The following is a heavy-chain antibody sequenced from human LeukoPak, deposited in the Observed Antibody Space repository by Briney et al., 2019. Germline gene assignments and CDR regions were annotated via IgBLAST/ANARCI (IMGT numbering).Heavy chain of an antibody. CDR2: VSPEDSDR. V-gene: IGHV5-51*01. CDR1: GYSFTNYW. CDR3: ARLSGTTYYFDY. Sequence: NHGESLKISCKGSGYSFTNYWIGWVRQMPGKGLEWMGIVSPEDSDRRYSPSFQGQVTISADKSNSAAYLQWSSPKASDTAMYYCARLSGTTYYFDYWGQGTLVTVSS. J-gene: IGHJ4*02. D-gene: IGHD1-20*01.